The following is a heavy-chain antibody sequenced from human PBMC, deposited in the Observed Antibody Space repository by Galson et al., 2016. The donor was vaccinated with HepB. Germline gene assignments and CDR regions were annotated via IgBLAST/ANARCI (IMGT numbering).Heavy chain of an antibody. CDR2: IYSGDTT. J-gene: IGHJ6*02. D-gene: IGHD3-22*01. V-gene: IGHV3-53*01. Sequence: SLRLSCAASGFTVSSYYMSWVRQAPGRGLEWVSVIYSGDTTYHADSVKGRFTISRDNSKNTLYLQMNSLRAEDTAVYYCASHSDHSSGYYYGMDVWGQGTTVTVSS. CDR1: GFTVSSYY. CDR3: ASHSDHSSGYYYGMDV.